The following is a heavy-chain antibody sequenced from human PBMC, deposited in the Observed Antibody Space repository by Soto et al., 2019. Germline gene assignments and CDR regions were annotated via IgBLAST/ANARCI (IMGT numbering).Heavy chain of an antibody. J-gene: IGHJ4*02. Sequence: GGSLRLSCAASGFTFSSYIMNWVRQAPGKGLEWVSSISSSSSYIYYADSVKGRFTISRDNAKNSLYLQMNNLRAEDTAVYYCARARCSGGNCYSKYWGQGTLVTVSS. CDR1: GFTFSSYI. CDR3: ARARCSGGNCYSKY. V-gene: IGHV3-21*01. D-gene: IGHD2-15*01. CDR2: ISSSSSYI.